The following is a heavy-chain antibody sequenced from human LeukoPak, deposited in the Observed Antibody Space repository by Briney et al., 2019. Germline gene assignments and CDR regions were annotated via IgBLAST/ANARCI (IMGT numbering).Heavy chain of an antibody. V-gene: IGHV3-9*01. CDR3: ASGSMATMSLNY. CDR1: GFTFDDYA. Sequence: PGGSLRLSCVASGFTFDDYAMHWVRQPPGKGLEWVSIISWKTSTRGYADSVKGRFTISRDNAKNSLYLQMNSLRAEDTAVYYCASGSMATMSLNYWGQGTLVTVSP. J-gene: IGHJ4*02. CDR2: ISWKTSTR. D-gene: IGHD5-24*01.